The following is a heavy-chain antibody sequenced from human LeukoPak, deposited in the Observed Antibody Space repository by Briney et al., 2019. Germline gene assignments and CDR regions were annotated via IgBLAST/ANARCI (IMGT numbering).Heavy chain of an antibody. CDR3: ARWGGARIPGERKIGY. CDR1: GYTFTGYY. J-gene: IGHJ4*02. Sequence: ASVKLSCKASGYTFTGYYMHWVRQAPGQGLEWMGWINPNSGGTNYAQKFQGRVTMTRDTSSSTAYMELSRLRSDDTAVYYCARWGGARIPGERKIGYWGQGTLVTVSS. V-gene: IGHV1-2*02. D-gene: IGHD3-16*01. CDR2: INPNSGGT.